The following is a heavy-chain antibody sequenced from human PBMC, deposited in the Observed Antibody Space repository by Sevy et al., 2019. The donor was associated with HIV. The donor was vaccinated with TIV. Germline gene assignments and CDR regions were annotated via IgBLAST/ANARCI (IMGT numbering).Heavy chain of an antibody. D-gene: IGHD3-22*01. J-gene: IGHJ3*02. CDR1: GFTFSSYW. V-gene: IGHV3-7*01. CDR2: IKQDGSEK. Sequence: GGSLRLSCAASGFTFSSYWMSWVCQAPGKGLELVANIKQDGSEKYYVNSVKGRFTIARANAKNSLYLQMNSLRAEDTAVYDCARSAGYYDSSGSDAFDIWGQGTMVTVSS. CDR3: ARSAGYYDSSGSDAFDI.